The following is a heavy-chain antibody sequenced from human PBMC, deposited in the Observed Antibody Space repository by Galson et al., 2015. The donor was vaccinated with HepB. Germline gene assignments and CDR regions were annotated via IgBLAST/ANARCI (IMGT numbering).Heavy chain of an antibody. J-gene: IGHJ4*02. Sequence: SLRLSCAASGFTFSSYWMSWVRQAPGKGLEWVANIKQDGSEKYYVDSVKGRFTISRDNAKNSLYLQMNSLRAADTAVYYCARVEGYSSSWYDYWGQGTLVTVSS. CDR2: IKQDGSEK. CDR3: ARVEGYSSSWYDY. V-gene: IGHV3-7*03. CDR1: GFTFSSYW. D-gene: IGHD6-13*01.